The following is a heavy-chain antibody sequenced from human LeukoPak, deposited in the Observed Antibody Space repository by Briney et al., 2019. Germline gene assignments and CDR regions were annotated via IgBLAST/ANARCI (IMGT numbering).Heavy chain of an antibody. J-gene: IGHJ4*02. CDR1: ALPIRSYS. V-gene: IGHV3-23*01. D-gene: IGHD6-13*01. CDR3: PKDRQEQLVPTGLFAY. Sequence: GRSLTPSCPTSALPIRSYSITSARHPPRNGLECHSAISGSVRRTYHADSVKGRFTISRANSKNTLYLQMNSLRTEDTAVYYRPKDRQEQLVPTGLFAYSGQATLVTASP. CDR2: ISGSVRRT.